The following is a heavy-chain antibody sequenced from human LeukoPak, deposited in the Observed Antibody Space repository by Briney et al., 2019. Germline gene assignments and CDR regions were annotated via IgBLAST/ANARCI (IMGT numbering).Heavy chain of an antibody. V-gene: IGHV3-53*01. CDR3: AGVSFSSGWYRDY. CDR1: GFTFSSYW. CDR2: IYSGGST. D-gene: IGHD6-19*01. Sequence: PGGSLRLSCAASGFTFSSYWMHWVRQAPGKGLVWVSVIYSGGSTYYAASVKGRFSVSRDNSKNTVYLQMNSLRAEDTAVYYCAGVSFSSGWYRDYWGQGTLVTVSS. J-gene: IGHJ4*02.